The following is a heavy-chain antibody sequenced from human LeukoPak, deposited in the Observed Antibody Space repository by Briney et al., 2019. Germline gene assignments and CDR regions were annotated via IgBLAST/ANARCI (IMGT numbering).Heavy chain of an antibody. CDR2: IIPLFGTV. D-gene: IGHD1-1*01. J-gene: IGHJ6*03. Sequence: ASVKVSCKPSGGTINDYAVYWVRQAPGQGLEWMARIIPLFGTVNYAQNFQGRLTISADKATNTAHMELSSLRFEDTAIYYCATPPPGYSFSNHYYYMDAWGRGTTVTVSS. V-gene: IGHV1-69*06. CDR1: GGTINDYA. CDR3: ATPPPGYSFSNHYYYMDA.